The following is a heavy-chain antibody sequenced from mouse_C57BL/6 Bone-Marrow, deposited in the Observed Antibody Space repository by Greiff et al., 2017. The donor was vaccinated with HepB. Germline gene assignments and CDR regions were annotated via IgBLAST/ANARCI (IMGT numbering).Heavy chain of an antibody. CDR2: IRNKANNHAT. CDR1: GFTFSDAW. J-gene: IGHJ3*01. CDR3: TKGFAY. V-gene: IGHV6-6*01. Sequence: EVKLMESGGGLVQPGGSMKLSRAASGFTFSDAWMDWVRQSPEKGLEWVAEIRNKANNHATYYAESVKGRFTISRDDSKSSVYLQMNSLRAEDTGIYYCTKGFAYWGQGTLVTVSA.